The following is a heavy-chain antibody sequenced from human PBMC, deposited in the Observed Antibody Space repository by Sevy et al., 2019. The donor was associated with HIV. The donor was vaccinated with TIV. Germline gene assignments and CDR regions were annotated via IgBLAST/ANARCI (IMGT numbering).Heavy chain of an antibody. D-gene: IGHD3-22*01. CDR2: ISAYNGNT. Sequence: ASLKVSCKASGYTFTSYGISWVRQAPGQGLEWMGWISAYNGNTNYAQKLQGRVTMTTDTSTSTAYMELRSLRSDDTAVYYCARDGGSAYYYDSSGLGFDYWGQGTLVTVSS. CDR1: GYTFTSYG. CDR3: ARDGGSAYYYDSSGLGFDY. V-gene: IGHV1-18*01. J-gene: IGHJ4*02.